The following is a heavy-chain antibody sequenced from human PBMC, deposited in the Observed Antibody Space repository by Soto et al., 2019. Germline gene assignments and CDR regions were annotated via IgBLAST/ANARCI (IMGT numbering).Heavy chain of an antibody. V-gene: IGHV4-59*01. CDR2: IYYSGSA. J-gene: IGHJ4*02. Sequence: SETLSLTCSVSGGSISSYYWSWIRQPPGKGLEWIGYIYYSGSANYNPSLLSRVIISVDTSKNQFSLKLSSVTAADTAVYYCASYDSSGRFDYWGQGTLVTVSS. CDR3: ASYDSSGRFDY. D-gene: IGHD3-22*01. CDR1: GGSISSYY.